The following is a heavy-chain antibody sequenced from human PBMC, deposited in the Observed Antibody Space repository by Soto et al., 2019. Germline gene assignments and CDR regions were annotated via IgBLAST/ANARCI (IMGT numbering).Heavy chain of an antibody. D-gene: IGHD1-26*01. J-gene: IGHJ6*02. CDR3: AREAPGTPYYYYGMDV. Sequence: GGSLRLSCAASGFTFSSYSMNWVRQAPGKGLEWVSSISSSSSYIYYADSVKGRFTISRDNAENSLYLQMNSLRAEDTAVYYCAREAPGTPYYYYGMDVWGQGTTVTVSS. CDR1: GFTFSSYS. CDR2: ISSSSSYI. V-gene: IGHV3-21*01.